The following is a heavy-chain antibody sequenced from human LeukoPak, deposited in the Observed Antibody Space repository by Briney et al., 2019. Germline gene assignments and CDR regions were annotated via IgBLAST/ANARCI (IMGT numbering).Heavy chain of an antibody. CDR1: GFTFSSYA. V-gene: IGHV3-30*04. J-gene: IGHJ4*02. CDR2: ISYDGSNK. Sequence: PGRSLRLSCAASGFTFSSYAMHWVRQAPGEGLEWVAVISYDGSNKYYADSVKGRFTISRDNSKNTLYLQMNSLRAEDTAVYYCARTALYGDYAPHFDYWGQGTLVTVSS. D-gene: IGHD4-17*01. CDR3: ARTALYGDYAPHFDY.